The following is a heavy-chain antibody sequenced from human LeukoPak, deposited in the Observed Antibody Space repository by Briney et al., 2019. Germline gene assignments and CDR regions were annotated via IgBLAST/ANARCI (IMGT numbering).Heavy chain of an antibody. D-gene: IGHD4-11*01. CDR2: IKSKSDGGTTP. Sequence: GGSLRLSCVASGFTFSNAWMSWVRRAPGKGLEWVGRIKSKSDGGTTPDYAAPVKGRFTISRDDSKNTVYLQMNSLKTEDTGVYYCTTARRTTASSGTEYWGQGTLVTVSS. CDR3: TTARRTTASSGTEY. V-gene: IGHV3-15*01. CDR1: GFTFSNAW. J-gene: IGHJ4*02.